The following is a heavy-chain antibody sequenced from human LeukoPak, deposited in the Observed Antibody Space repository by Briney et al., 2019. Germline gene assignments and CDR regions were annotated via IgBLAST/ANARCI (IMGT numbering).Heavy chain of an antibody. CDR3: ARVRSVAVAAYDY. J-gene: IGHJ4*02. CDR2: INPNSGGT. Sequence: ASVKVSCKASGYTFTGYYMHWVRQAPGQGLEWMGWINPNSGGTNYVQKFQGRVTMTRDTSISTAYMELSRLRSDDTAVYYCARVRSVAVAAYDYWGQGTLVTVSS. V-gene: IGHV1-2*02. D-gene: IGHD6-19*01. CDR1: GYTFTGYY.